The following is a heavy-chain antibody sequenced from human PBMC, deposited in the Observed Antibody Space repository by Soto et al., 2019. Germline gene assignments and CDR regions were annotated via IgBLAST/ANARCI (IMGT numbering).Heavy chain of an antibody. CDR3: ARGGSGYYYYNHK. V-gene: IGHV4-4*07. CDR2: IYPTGSV. D-gene: IGHD3-3*01. Sequence: LRESGPGLVKPSDTLSLSCDVSGGSISGYYWTWIRQPAGKGLEYIGHIYPTGSVTYNPSLKSRLFLSAATSTNQLSLNLTSVSVADTATYFCARGGSGYYYYNHKWGPGTVVTVSS. CDR1: GGSISGYY. J-gene: IGHJ4*02.